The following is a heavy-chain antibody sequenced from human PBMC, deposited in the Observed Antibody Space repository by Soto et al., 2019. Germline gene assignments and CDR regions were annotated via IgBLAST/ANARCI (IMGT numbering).Heavy chain of an antibody. V-gene: IGHV6-1*01. D-gene: IGHD6-19*01. Sequence: SQTLSLTCAISGDSVSSNSAAWNWFRQSPSRGLEWLGRTYYRSKWYNDYAVSVKSRITINPDTFKNQFSLQLNSVTPEDTAIYYCRRALGGSEPAYWGQGTLVTVSS. CDR3: RRALGGSEPAY. CDR1: GDSVSSNSAA. J-gene: IGHJ4*02. CDR2: TYYRSKWYN.